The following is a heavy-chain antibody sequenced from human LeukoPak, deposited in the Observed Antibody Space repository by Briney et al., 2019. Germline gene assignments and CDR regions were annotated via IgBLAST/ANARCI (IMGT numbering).Heavy chain of an antibody. D-gene: IGHD6-19*01. CDR3: ARDSSSGWSRGPFDY. V-gene: IGHV4-4*07. Sequence: SETLSLTCTVSGGSISSYYWSWNRQPAGKGLEWIGRIYTSGSTNYNPSLKSRVTMSVDTSKNQFSLKLSSVTAADTAVYYCARDSSSGWSRGPFDYWGQGTLVTVSS. J-gene: IGHJ4*02. CDR1: GGSISSYY. CDR2: IYTSGST.